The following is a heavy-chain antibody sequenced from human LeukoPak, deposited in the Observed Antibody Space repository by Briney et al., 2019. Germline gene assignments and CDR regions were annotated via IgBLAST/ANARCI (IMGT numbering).Heavy chain of an antibody. D-gene: IGHD2-2*01. CDR3: ASLDGYCSSTSCGDY. J-gene: IGHJ4*02. Sequence: TLSLTRTVSVGSLSSAGYYWSSTRHHPGKGLEWIGYIYYSGSTYYNPSPKSRVTISVDTSKNQFSLKLSSVTAADTAVYYCASLDGYCSSTSCGDYWGQGTLVTVSS. V-gene: IGHV4-31*03. CDR2: IYYSGST. CDR1: VGSLSSAGYY.